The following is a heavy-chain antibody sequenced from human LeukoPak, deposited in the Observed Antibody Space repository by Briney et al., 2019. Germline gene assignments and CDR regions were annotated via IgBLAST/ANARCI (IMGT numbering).Heavy chain of an antibody. CDR2: TYYSGST. J-gene: IGHJ5*02. CDR3: ARTISIAVAGTRGWFDP. V-gene: IGHV4-39*01. Sequence: SETLSLTCTVSGGSISSSSYYWGWIRQPPGKGLEWIGSTYYSGSTYYNPSLKSRVTISVDTSKNQFSPKLSSVTAADTAVYYCARTISIAVAGTRGWFDPWGQGTLVTVSS. CDR1: GGSISSSSYY. D-gene: IGHD6-19*01.